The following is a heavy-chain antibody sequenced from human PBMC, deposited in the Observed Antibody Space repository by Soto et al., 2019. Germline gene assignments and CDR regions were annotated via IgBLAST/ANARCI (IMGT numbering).Heavy chain of an antibody. Sequence: GGSLRLSCAASGFTFSSYGMHWVRQAPGKGLEWVAVIWYDGSNKYYADSVKGRFTISRDNSKNTLYLQMNSLRAEDTAVYYCARESFSPYCSGSYFFTYAMDVWGQGTTVTVSS. D-gene: IGHD3-10*01. CDR1: GFTFSSYG. CDR3: ARESFSPYCSGSYFFTYAMDV. CDR2: IWYDGSNK. V-gene: IGHV3-33*01. J-gene: IGHJ6*02.